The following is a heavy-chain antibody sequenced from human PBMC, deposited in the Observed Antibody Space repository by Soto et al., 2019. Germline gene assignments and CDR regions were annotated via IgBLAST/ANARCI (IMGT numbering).Heavy chain of an antibody. J-gene: IGHJ5*02. CDR2: IYYSGST. Sequence: SETLSLTCTVAGGSISSYYWTWIRQLPGKGLEWIGYIYYSGSTNYNPSLKSRVTISVDTSNNHFSLRLTSVTAADTAVYYCARGRTIASRWWFDPWGQGILVTVSS. V-gene: IGHV4-59*12. D-gene: IGHD6-6*01. CDR1: GGSISSYY. CDR3: ARGRTIASRWWFDP.